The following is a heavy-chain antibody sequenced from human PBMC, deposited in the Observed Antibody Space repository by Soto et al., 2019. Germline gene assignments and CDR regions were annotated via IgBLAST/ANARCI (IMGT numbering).Heavy chain of an antibody. CDR3: AIEGGYSGYDYYYYGMDV. CDR1: GFTFSSYA. Sequence: PGGSLRLSCAASGFTFSSYAMSWVRQAPGKGLKWVSAISGSGGSTYYADSVKGRFTISRDNSKNTLYLQMNSLSAEDTAVYYCAIEGGYSGYDYYYYGMDVWGQGTTVTVSS. CDR2: ISGSGGST. D-gene: IGHD5-12*01. V-gene: IGHV3-23*01. J-gene: IGHJ6*02.